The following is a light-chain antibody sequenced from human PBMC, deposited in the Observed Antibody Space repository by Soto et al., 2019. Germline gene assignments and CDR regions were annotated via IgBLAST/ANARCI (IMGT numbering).Light chain of an antibody. CDR3: CSYAGTSTFV. CDR2: EGN. J-gene: IGLJ1*01. CDR1: ISDVGSSNL. Sequence: QSVLTQPASVSGSPGQSITISCAGSISDVGSSNLVSWYQQHPGKVPKLIIYEGNRRPSGVSSRFSGSRSGNTASLTISGLQTEDEADYYCCSYAGTSTFVFGIGTKLTVL. V-gene: IGLV2-23*01.